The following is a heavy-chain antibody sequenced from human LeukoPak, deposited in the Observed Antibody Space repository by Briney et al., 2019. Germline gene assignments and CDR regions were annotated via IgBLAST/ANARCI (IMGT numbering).Heavy chain of an antibody. Sequence: GGSLRLSCAASGFTFSTYAMSWVRQAPGKGLEWVSRIASDGSSTTYADSVKGRFSISRDNAKNTLYLQMNSLRVEDTAVYYCARGRPHGNDYWGQGTLVTVSS. J-gene: IGHJ4*02. V-gene: IGHV3-74*01. CDR3: ARGRPHGNDY. CDR1: GFTFSTYA. D-gene: IGHD4-23*01. CDR2: IASDGSST.